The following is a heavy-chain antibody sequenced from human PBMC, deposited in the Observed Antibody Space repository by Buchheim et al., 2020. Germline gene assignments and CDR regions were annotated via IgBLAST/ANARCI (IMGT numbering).Heavy chain of an antibody. J-gene: IGHJ6*02. V-gene: IGHV3-48*04. CDR3: ATALVAGNYCYYGMDV. D-gene: IGHD6-19*01. CDR2: ISSSSSTI. Sequence: EVQLVESGGGLVQPGGSLRLSCAASGFTFSSYSMNWVRQAPGKGLEWVSYISSSSSTIYYADSVKGRFTISRDNAKNSLYLQMNSLRAEDTAVYYCATALVAGNYCYYGMDVWGQGTT. CDR1: GFTFSSYS.